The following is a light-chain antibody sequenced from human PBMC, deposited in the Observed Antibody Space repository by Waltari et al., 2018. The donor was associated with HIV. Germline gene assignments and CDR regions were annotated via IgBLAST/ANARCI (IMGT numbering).Light chain of an antibody. J-gene: IGKJ3*01. CDR2: AAS. CDR3: QQSYNTPPT. CDR1: QTISSY. Sequence: DIQMTQSPSSLSASVGDRVTITCRASQTISSYLSWYQHKPGRAPKLLMYAASSLQSGVPSRFAGSASGTNFTLTISSLQPEDFATYYCQQSYNTPPTFGPGTKVDIK. V-gene: IGKV1-39*01.